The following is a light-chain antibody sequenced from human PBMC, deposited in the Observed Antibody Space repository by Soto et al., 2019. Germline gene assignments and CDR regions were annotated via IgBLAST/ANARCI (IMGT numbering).Light chain of an antibody. CDR2: DVI. Sequence: QSALTQPRSVAGSPGPAVTISCTGTSSDVGGYNYVSWYQQHPGKAPKLMIYDVIKRPSGVPDRFSGSKSGNTASLTISGLQAEDEAYYYCCSYAGSYTWVFGGGTQLTVL. J-gene: IGLJ3*02. V-gene: IGLV2-11*01. CDR1: SSDVGGYNY. CDR3: CSYAGSYTWV.